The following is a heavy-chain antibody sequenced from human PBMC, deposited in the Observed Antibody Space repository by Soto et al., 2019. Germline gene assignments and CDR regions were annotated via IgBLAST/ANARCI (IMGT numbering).Heavy chain of an antibody. CDR2: INSFSGDT. Sequence: GAVKVSCKASGYTFTHYGITWVRQAPGQGLEWMGWINSFSGDTNYPQKLQGRLTMTTDTSTNTVYMELRNLRSDDTAVYYCARNLHSGGKYWYFDIWGRGTLVTAPQ. J-gene: IGHJ2*01. D-gene: IGHD2-15*01. CDR1: GYTFTHYG. CDR3: ARNLHSGGKYWYFDI. V-gene: IGHV1-18*01.